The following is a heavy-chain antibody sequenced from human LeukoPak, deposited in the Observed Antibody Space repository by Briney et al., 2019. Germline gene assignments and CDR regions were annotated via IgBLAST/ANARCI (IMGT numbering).Heavy chain of an antibody. J-gene: IGHJ4*02. CDR3: AKDRYYDSSGYPVAFDY. CDR1: GFIFSNYA. Sequence: GGSLRLSCATSGFIFSNYAADWVRQAPGKGLEWVAFIRYDGSNKYYADSVKGRFTISRDNSKNTLYLQMNSLRAEDTAVYYCAKDRYYDSSGYPVAFDYWGQGTLVTVSS. D-gene: IGHD3-22*01. CDR2: IRYDGSNK. V-gene: IGHV3-30*02.